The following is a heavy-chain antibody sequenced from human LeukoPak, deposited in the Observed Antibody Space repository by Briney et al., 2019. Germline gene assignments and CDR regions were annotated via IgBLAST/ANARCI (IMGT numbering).Heavy chain of an antibody. V-gene: IGHV3-53*01. D-gene: IGHD3-10*01. Sequence: GVSLRLSCAASGFTVSSNYMSWVRQAPGKGLEGGSVIYSGGSTYYADSGKGRFTISRDNCKNTLYLEINSLRAEDPAVNYFSRAFGEKYGMDVWGQGTTVPVSS. J-gene: IGHJ6*02. CDR2: IYSGGST. CDR1: GFTVSSNY. CDR3: SRAFGEKYGMDV.